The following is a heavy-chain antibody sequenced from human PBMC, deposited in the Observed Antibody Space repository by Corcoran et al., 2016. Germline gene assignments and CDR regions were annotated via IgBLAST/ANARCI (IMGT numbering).Heavy chain of an antibody. J-gene: IGHJ6*02. CDR1: GGTFSSYA. Sequence: QVQLVQSGAEVKKPGSSVKVSCKASGGTFSSYAISWVRQAPGQGLEWMGGIIPIFGTANYAQKFQGRVTITADESTSTAYMELSSLRSEDTAVYYCARAPSDIGVVPAARSIYYYYGMDVWGQGTTVTVSS. D-gene: IGHD2-2*01. V-gene: IGHV1-69*01. CDR3: ARAPSDIGVVPAARSIYYYYGMDV. CDR2: IIPIFGTA.